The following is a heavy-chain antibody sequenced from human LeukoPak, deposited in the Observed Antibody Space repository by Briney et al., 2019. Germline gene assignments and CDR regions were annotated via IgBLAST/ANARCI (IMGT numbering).Heavy chain of an antibody. D-gene: IGHD3-3*01. Sequence: PGGSLRLSCAASEFTFSSYAMHWVRQAPGKGLEYVSAISSNGGSTYYANSVKGRFTISRDNSKNTLYLQMGSLRAEDMAVYYCARQWEPPERLSGGVDIWGQGTMVTVSS. J-gene: IGHJ3*02. CDR2: ISSNGGST. V-gene: IGHV3-64*01. CDR1: EFTFSSYA. CDR3: ARQWEPPERLSGGVDI.